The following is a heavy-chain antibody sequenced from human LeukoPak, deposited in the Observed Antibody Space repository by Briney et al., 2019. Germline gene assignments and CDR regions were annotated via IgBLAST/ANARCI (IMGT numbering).Heavy chain of an antibody. D-gene: IGHD1-26*01. CDR2: ISSNGGST. J-gene: IGHJ4*02. V-gene: IGHV3-64*01. CDR1: GFTFSSYA. Sequence: GGSLRLSCAASGFTFSSYAMHWVRQAPGKGLEYVSAISSNGGSTYYANSVKGRFTISRDNSKNTLYLQMGSLRAEDMAVYYCARGGQWELLYYFDYWGQGTLVTVSS. CDR3: ARGGQWELLYYFDY.